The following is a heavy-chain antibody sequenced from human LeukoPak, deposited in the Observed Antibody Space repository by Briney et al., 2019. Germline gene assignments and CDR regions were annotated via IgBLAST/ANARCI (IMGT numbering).Heavy chain of an antibody. CDR2: INPNSGGT. V-gene: IGHV1-2*02. J-gene: IGHJ4*02. CDR1: GYTFTSYG. Sequence: GASVKVSCKASGYTFTSYGISWVRQAPGQGLEWMGWINPNSGGTNYAQKFQGRVTMTRDTSISTAYMELSRLRSDDTAVYYCAREDDVDTAMVWGQGTLVTVSS. D-gene: IGHD5-18*01. CDR3: AREDDVDTAMV.